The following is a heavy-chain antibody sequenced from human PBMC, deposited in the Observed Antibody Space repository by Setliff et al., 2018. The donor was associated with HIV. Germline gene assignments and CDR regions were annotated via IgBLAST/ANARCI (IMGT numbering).Heavy chain of an antibody. Sequence: SETLSLTCTVSGDSISSHCWSWIRQSPGKALEWIGYSYSSGSIIYNPSLKSRVTISVDKSKNQFSLKLASVTAADTAVYYCSRGEPYYYYYPYFDSWGQGTLETVSS. CDR3: SRGEPYYYYYPYFDS. D-gene: IGHD3-10*01. CDR2: SYSSGSI. J-gene: IGHJ4*02. CDR1: GDSISSHC. V-gene: IGHV4-59*11.